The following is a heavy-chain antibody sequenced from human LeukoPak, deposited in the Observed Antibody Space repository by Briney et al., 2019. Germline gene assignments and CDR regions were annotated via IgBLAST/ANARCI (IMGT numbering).Heavy chain of an antibody. D-gene: IGHD3-3*01. J-gene: IGHJ4*02. V-gene: IGHV4-39*01. Sequence: SETLSLTCTVSGGSISSSSYYWGWIRQPPGKGLEWIGSIYYSGSTYYNPSLKSRVTISVDTSKNQFSLKLSSVTAADTAVYYCARLISWSGYYRGYFDYWGQGTLVTVSS. CDR1: GGSISSSSYY. CDR2: IYYSGST. CDR3: ARLISWSGYYRGYFDY.